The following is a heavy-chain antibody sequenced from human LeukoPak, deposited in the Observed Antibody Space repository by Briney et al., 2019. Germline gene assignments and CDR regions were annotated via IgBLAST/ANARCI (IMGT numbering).Heavy chain of an antibody. J-gene: IGHJ4*02. Sequence: GASVKVSCKASGGTFSSYAISWVRQAPGQGLEWMGIINPSGGSTSYAQKFQGRVTMTRDTSTSTVYMELSSLRSEDTAVYYCARGLRYFDWSLNYFDYWGQGTLVTVSS. D-gene: IGHD3-9*01. CDR1: GGTFSSYA. V-gene: IGHV1-46*01. CDR2: INPSGGST. CDR3: ARGLRYFDWSLNYFDY.